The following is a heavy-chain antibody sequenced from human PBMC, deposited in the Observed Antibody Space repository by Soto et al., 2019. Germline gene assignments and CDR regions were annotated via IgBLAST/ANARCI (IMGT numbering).Heavy chain of an antibody. CDR2: IYYSGST. D-gene: IGHD6-19*01. J-gene: IGHJ5*02. Sequence: QVQLQESGPGLVKPSQTLSLTCTVSGGSISSGGYYWSWIRQHPGKGLEWIGYIYYSGSTYYNPSRKSRVTISVDTSKNQFSLKLSSVTAADTAVYYCARDSVAVAGSGWFDPWGQGTLVTVSS. CDR3: ARDSVAVAGSGWFDP. CDR1: GGSISSGGYY. V-gene: IGHV4-31*03.